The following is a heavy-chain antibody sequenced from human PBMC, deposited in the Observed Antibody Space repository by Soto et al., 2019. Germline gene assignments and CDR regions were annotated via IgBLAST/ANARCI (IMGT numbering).Heavy chain of an antibody. CDR2: ITSTGSTR. J-gene: IGHJ4*02. D-gene: IGHD2-8*02. V-gene: IGHV3-11*04. CDR1: GFTFSNAW. Sequence: PGGSLRLSCAASGFTFSNAWMSWVRQAPGKGLEWVSDITSTGSTRYYADSVKGRFTISRDNAKNSLYLQMNSLRAEDTAVYYCARGYCTSSACHWNFEYWGQGTLVTVSS. CDR3: ARGYCTSSACHWNFEY.